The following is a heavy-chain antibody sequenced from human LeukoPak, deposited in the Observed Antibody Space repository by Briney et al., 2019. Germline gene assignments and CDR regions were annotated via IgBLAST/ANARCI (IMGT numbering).Heavy chain of an antibody. D-gene: IGHD3-22*01. Sequence: SETLSLTCAVYGGSFSGYYWSWIRQPPGKGLEWIGEINHSGSTNYNPSLKSRVTISVDTSKNQFSLKLSSVTAADTAVYYCARETYYYDSSGYYNPRIDSWGQGTLVTVSS. CDR2: INHSGST. V-gene: IGHV4-34*01. J-gene: IGHJ4*02. CDR1: GGSFSGYY. CDR3: ARETYYYDSSGYYNPRIDS.